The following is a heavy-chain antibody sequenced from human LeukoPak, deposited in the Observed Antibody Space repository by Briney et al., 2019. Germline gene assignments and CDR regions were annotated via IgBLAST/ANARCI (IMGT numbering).Heavy chain of an antibody. D-gene: IGHD3-3*01. CDR1: GYTFTNYD. J-gene: IGHJ5*02. CDR2: MNPNSGNT. Sequence: ASVKVSCKASGYTFTNYDINRVRQATGQGLEWMGWMNPNSGNTGYAQKFQGRVTMTRNTSISTAYMELSSLRSEDTAVYYCARGSWGSGYNWFDPWGQGTLVTVSS. V-gene: IGHV1-8*01. CDR3: ARGSWGSGYNWFDP.